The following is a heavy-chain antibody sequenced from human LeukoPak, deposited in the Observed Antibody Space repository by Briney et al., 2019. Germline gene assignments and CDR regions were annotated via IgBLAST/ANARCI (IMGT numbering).Heavy chain of an antibody. Sequence: ASVRVSCKASGYTFTGHYIRWVRQAPGQGLEWMGWVNSNTGGTNYAQKFQGSVTMTRDTSITTAYMELIRLKPDDTAIYYCARDRGSGPLGAFDIWGQGTMVTVSS. CDR2: VNSNTGGT. CDR1: GYTFTGHY. J-gene: IGHJ3*02. CDR3: ARDRGSGPLGAFDI. D-gene: IGHD3-10*01. V-gene: IGHV1-2*04.